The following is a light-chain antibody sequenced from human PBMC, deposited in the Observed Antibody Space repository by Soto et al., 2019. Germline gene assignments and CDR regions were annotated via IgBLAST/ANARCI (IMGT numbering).Light chain of an antibody. CDR1: QSVSTY. CDR3: QQRSNWPIT. Sequence: EIVLTQSPATLSLSPGERATLSCRASQSVSTYLVWYQQKPGQAPRLLIYDASNMATGIPARFSGSGSATDFTLTISSLEPEDFAVYYCQQRSNWPITFGQGTRLEIK. V-gene: IGKV3-11*01. J-gene: IGKJ5*01. CDR2: DAS.